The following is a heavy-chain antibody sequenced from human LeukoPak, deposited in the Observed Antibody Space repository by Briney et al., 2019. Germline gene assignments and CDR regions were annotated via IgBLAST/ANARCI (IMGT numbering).Heavy chain of an antibody. Sequence: ASVKVSCKASGYTFTGYYMHWVRQAPGQGLGWMGWINPNSGGTNYAQKFQGRVTMTRDTSISTAYMELSRLRSDDTAVYYCARDRKIAARPFDYWGQGTLVTVSS. CDR3: ARDRKIAARPFDY. CDR1: GYTFTGYY. V-gene: IGHV1-2*02. J-gene: IGHJ4*02. D-gene: IGHD6-6*01. CDR2: INPNSGGT.